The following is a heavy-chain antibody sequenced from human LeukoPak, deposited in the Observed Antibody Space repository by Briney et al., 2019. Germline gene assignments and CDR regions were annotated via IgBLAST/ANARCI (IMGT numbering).Heavy chain of an antibody. CDR1: GFLFSNYR. CDR3: ARDRSSSWYSD. J-gene: IGHJ4*02. V-gene: IGHV3-21*01. CDR2: IGSRGTYI. D-gene: IGHD6-13*01. Sequence: GGSLRLSCAASGFLFSNYRMNWVRQAPGKGLEWVSSIGSRGTYIYYADSVKGRFTISRDNAKNSLYLEMNSLRADDTAVYYCARDRSSSWYSDWGQGTLVTVSS.